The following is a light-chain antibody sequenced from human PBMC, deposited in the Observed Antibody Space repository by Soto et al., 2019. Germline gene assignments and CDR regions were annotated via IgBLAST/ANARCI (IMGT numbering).Light chain of an antibody. V-gene: IGLV1-51*01. CDR3: ATWDRSLSVGV. J-gene: IGLJ2*01. Sequence: QSVLTHPPSVSAAPGQKVTISCSGSSSNIGNNYVFWYQQLPGTAPKLLIYDNDKRPSGIPDRFSGSKSGTSATLGITGLQIGDEADYYCATWDRSLSVGVFGGGTKLTVL. CDR1: SSNIGNNY. CDR2: DND.